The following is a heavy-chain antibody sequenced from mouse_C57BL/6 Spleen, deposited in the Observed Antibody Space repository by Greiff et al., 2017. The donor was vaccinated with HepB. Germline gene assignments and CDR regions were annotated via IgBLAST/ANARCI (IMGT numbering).Heavy chain of an antibody. CDR1: GYTFTSYW. Sequence: QVQLQQPGAELVKPGASVKLSCKASGYTFTSYWMHWVKQRPGQGLEWIGMIHPNSGSTNYNEKFKSKATLTVDKSSSTAYMQLSSLTSEDSAVYYCARWGGFGAMDYWGQGTSVTVSS. D-gene: IGHD3-1*01. V-gene: IGHV1-64*01. CDR3: ARWGGFGAMDY. CDR2: IHPNSGST. J-gene: IGHJ4*01.